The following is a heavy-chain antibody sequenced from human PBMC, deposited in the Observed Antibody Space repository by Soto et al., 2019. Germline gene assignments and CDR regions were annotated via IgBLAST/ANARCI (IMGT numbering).Heavy chain of an antibody. CDR3: AKDYTVAADPSSVILFDY. V-gene: IGHV3-23*01. CDR1: GFTFNHYA. CDR2: IIANGGT. D-gene: IGHD2-15*01. Sequence: LRLSCAASGFTFNHYAMSWVRQAPGKGLEWVSIIIANGGTFYAVSVKGRFTISRDNYKNTVYLQMSSLRVEHTAIYYCAKDYTVAADPSSVILFDYWGQGALVTVSS. J-gene: IGHJ4*02.